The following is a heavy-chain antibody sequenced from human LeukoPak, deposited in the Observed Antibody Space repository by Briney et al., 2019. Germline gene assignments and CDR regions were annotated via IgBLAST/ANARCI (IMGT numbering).Heavy chain of an antibody. D-gene: IGHD2-2*02. CDR3: ARGIIVVVPAAILSRWFDP. Sequence: SETLSLTCTVSGGSISSYYWSWIRQPAGKGLEWIGRIYTSGSTNYNPSLKSRVTISVDTSKNQFSLKLSSVTAADTAVYYCARGIIVVVPAAILSRWFDPWGQGTLVTVSS. J-gene: IGHJ5*02. V-gene: IGHV4-4*07. CDR1: GGSISSYY. CDR2: IYTSGST.